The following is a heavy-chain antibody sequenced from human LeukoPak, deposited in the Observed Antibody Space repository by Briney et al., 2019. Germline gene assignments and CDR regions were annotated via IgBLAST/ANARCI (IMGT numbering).Heavy chain of an antibody. CDR2: IDWDDDK. Sequence: SGPTLVNPTQTLTLTCTFSGFSLSTSGMCVSWIRQPPGKALECLARIDWDDDKYYSTSLKTRLPISKDTSKNQVVLTMTNMDPVDTATYYCARIRGSSWYDAFDIWGQGTMVTVSS. CDR3: ARIRGSSWYDAFDI. D-gene: IGHD6-13*01. J-gene: IGHJ3*02. CDR1: GFSLSTSGMC. V-gene: IGHV2-70*11.